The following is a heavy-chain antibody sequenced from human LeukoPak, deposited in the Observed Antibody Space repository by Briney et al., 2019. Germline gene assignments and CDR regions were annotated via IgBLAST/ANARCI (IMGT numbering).Heavy chain of an antibody. CDR1: GFTFSSYG. V-gene: IGHV3-33*01. CDR3: TTRIIWFGEPLD. CDR2: IWYDGSNK. Sequence: PGGSLRLSCAASGFTFSSYGMHWVRQAPGKGLEWVAVIWYDGSNKYYADSVKGRFTISRDNSKNTLYLQMNSLRAEDTAVYYCTTRIIWFGEPLDWGQGTLVTVSS. J-gene: IGHJ4*02. D-gene: IGHD3-10*01.